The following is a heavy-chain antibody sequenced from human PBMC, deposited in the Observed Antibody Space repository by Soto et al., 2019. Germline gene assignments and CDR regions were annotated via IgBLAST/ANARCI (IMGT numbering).Heavy chain of an antibody. V-gene: IGHV1-46*01. CDR3: ARDWSLTVTTGYYYYGMDV. D-gene: IGHD4-17*01. CDR2: INPSGGST. J-gene: IGHJ6*02. Sequence: WASVKVSCKASGYTFTSYYMHWVRQAPGQGLEWMGIINPSGGSTSYAQKFQGRVTMTRDTSTSTVYMELSSLRSEDTAVYYCARDWSLTVTTGYYYYGMDVWGQGTTVTVSS. CDR1: GYTFTSYY.